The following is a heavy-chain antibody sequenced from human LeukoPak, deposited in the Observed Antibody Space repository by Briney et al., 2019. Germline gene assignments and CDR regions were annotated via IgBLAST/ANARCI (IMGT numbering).Heavy chain of an antibody. V-gene: IGHV3-23*01. D-gene: IGHD4-17*01. CDR3: AKDPPHYGDYRYNAFDI. CDR2: ISTTGGTT. J-gene: IGHJ3*02. CDR1: GLTFSSYG. Sequence: GGSLRLSCAASGLTFSSYGMSWVRQAPGRGLEWVSAISTTGGTTYYADSVRGRFTISRDNSKNTLYLQMNSLRAEDTAVYYCAKDPPHYGDYRYNAFDIWGQGTMVTVSS.